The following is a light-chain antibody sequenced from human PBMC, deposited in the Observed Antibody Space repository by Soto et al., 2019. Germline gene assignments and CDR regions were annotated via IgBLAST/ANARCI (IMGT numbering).Light chain of an antibody. V-gene: IGKV3-15*01. CDR3: QQYNNWPPWT. Sequence: EIVMTQFPATLSVSPGERATLFCRARQSVSSNFAWYQQRPGQAPRLLIYGVSTRATGIPARFSGSGSGTEFTLTISSLQSEDFAVYYCQQYNNWPPWTFGQGTKVEIK. CDR1: QSVSSN. J-gene: IGKJ1*01. CDR2: GVS.